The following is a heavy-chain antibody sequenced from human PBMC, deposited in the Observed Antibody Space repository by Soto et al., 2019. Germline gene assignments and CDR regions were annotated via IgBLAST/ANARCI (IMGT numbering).Heavy chain of an antibody. CDR3: ARDRELWPFYFDY. J-gene: IGHJ4*02. V-gene: IGHV3-7*03. CDR2: IKQDGSEK. D-gene: IGHD1-7*01. Sequence: EVQLVESGGGLVQPGGSLRLSCAASGFTFSSYWMSWVRQAPGKGLEWVANIKQDGSEKYYVDSVKGRFTISRDNAKNSLYLQMNSLRAEDTAVYYCARDRELWPFYFDYWGQGTLVTVSS. CDR1: GFTFSSYW.